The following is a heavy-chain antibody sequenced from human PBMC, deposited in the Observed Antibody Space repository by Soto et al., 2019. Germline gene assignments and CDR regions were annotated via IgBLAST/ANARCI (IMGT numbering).Heavy chain of an antibody. Sequence: ASVKVSCKASGYTFSTYGITWVRQAPGQGLDWRGWINPIKGDTNSAAIFQDRVTMTTDTSTRTAYMELRSLQSDDTAFYYCARVKVPAAILGAFDLWGQGKLVTVS. CDR2: INPIKGDT. V-gene: IGHV1-18*01. CDR3: ARVKVPAAILGAFDL. CDR1: GYTFSTYG. J-gene: IGHJ3*01. D-gene: IGHD2-2*02.